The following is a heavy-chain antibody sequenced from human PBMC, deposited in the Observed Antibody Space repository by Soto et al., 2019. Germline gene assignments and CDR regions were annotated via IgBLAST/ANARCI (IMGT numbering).Heavy chain of an antibody. Sequence: QVQLQESGPGLVKPSQTLSLTCTVSGGSISSGGYYWSWIRQHPGKGLYWIGYIYYSGSTYYNPSLKSRVTISVDTSKNQFSLKLSSVTAADTAVYYCASQGVGDTIKGGYDYWGQGTLVTVSS. CDR1: GGSISSGGYY. CDR2: IYYSGST. D-gene: IGHD1-26*01. V-gene: IGHV4-31*03. J-gene: IGHJ4*02. CDR3: ASQGVGDTIKGGYDY.